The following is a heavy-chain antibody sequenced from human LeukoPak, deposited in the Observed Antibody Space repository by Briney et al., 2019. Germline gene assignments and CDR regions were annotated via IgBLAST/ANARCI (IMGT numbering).Heavy chain of an antibody. J-gene: IGHJ4*02. CDR3: ARGRWYDILTGYYAYFDY. CDR2: ISGYNGNT. V-gene: IGHV1-18*01. CDR1: GYILTTYG. Sequence: ASVKVSCKASGYILTTYGISWVRQAPGQGLEWMGWISGYNGNTNYAQKYQGRVTMTMDTSTSTAYMELRSLKSDDTAVYCARGRWYDILTGYYAYFDYWGQGTLVTVSS. D-gene: IGHD3-9*01.